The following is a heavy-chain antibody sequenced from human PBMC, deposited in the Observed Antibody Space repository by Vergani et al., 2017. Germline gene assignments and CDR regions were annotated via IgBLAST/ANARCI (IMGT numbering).Heavy chain of an antibody. CDR1: GFTSSYYG. J-gene: IGHJ1*01. CDR3: ATKSCGTPGCQIGYFRE. Sequence: QVHLVESGGGVFQPGRSLRLSCVVSGFTSSYYGMHWVRQAPGKGLEWVAVISYDGTQQYYADSVKGRFTISRDNSKSTLYLQMNSLRTEDTAVYYCATKSCGTPGCQIGYFREWGQGTLVTVSS. CDR2: ISYDGTQQ. D-gene: IGHD2-15*01. V-gene: IGHV3-30*03.